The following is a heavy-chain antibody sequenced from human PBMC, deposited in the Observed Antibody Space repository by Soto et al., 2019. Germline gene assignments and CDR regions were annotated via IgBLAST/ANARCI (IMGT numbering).Heavy chain of an antibody. CDR2: ISGSGGST. Sequence: EVQLLESGGGLVQPGGSLRLSCAASGFTFSSYAMTWVRQAPGKGLEWVSAISGSGGSTFYADSVKGRFTISRDNSKNTLYLQMNSLRAEDRAAYYCAKSPICDSGGNRDYWGQGTLVTVSS. J-gene: IGHJ4*02. CDR3: AKSPICDSGGNRDY. V-gene: IGHV3-23*01. D-gene: IGHD2-15*01. CDR1: GFTFSSYA.